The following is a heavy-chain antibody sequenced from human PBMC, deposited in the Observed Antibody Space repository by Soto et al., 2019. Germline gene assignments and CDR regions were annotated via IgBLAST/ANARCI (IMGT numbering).Heavy chain of an antibody. D-gene: IGHD6-13*01. J-gene: IGHJ6*03. V-gene: IGHV5-51*01. Sequence: GESLKISCKGSGYSFTSYWIGWVRQMPGKGLEWMGIIYPGDSDTRYSPSFQGQVTISADKSISTAYLQWSSLKASDTAMYYCARRGIAAAGTSDYHYYYMDVWGKGTTVTVSS. CDR3: ARRGIAAAGTSDYHYYYMDV. CDR1: GYSFTSYW. CDR2: IYPGDSDT.